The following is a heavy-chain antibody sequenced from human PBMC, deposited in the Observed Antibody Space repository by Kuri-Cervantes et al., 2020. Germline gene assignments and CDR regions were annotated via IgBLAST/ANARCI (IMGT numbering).Heavy chain of an antibody. D-gene: IGHD2-15*01. CDR2: IIPIFGTA. V-gene: IGHV1-69*05. J-gene: IGHJ5*02. CDR1: GGTFSSYA. Sequence: SVKVSCKASGGTFSSYAISWVRQAPGQGLEWMGGIIPIFGTANYAQKFQGRVTMTRSTSISTAYMELSSLRSEDTAVYYCARAPGKYCSGGSCYSDWFDPWGQGTLITVSS. CDR3: ARAPGKYCSGGSCYSDWFDP.